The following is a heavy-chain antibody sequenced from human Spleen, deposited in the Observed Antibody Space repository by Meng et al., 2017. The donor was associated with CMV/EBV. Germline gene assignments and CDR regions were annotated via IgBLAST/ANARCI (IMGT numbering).Heavy chain of an antibody. Sequence: ETLSLTCAASGFTVSSNYITWVRQARGKGLVWVSRTNSDGSSTRYADSVKGRFTISRDNAKNTLYLQMNSLRAEDTAMYYCARGTIFGVVDYWGQGTLVTVSS. CDR2: TNSDGSST. D-gene: IGHD3-3*01. J-gene: IGHJ4*02. V-gene: IGHV3-74*01. CDR3: ARGTIFGVVDY. CDR1: GFTVSSNY.